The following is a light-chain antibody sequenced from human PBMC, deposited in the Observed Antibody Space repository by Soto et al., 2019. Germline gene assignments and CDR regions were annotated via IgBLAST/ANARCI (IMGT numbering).Light chain of an antibody. V-gene: IGKV3-15*01. Sequence: EIVMTQSPATLSVSPVERATLSCRASQSVSSNLAWYQQKPGQAPRLLVYDASTRATGIPDRFSGSGSETEFTLSISSLQSEDFAVYYCQQYNTWPRTFGQGTKVDIK. CDR2: DAS. CDR3: QQYNTWPRT. J-gene: IGKJ1*01. CDR1: QSVSSN.